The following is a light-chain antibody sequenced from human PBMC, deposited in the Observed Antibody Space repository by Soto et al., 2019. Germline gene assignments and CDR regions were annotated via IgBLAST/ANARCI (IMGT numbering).Light chain of an antibody. CDR3: QQYGSIPKT. CDR1: QSVSSSY. V-gene: IGKV3-20*01. Sequence: EIVLTQSPGTLSLSPGERATLSRRASQSVSSSYLAWYQQKPGQAPRLLIYGASSRDTGIPDRFSGSGSGTDFTLTISRLEPEDFAVYYCQQYGSIPKTFGGGTKVEIK. CDR2: GAS. J-gene: IGKJ4*01.